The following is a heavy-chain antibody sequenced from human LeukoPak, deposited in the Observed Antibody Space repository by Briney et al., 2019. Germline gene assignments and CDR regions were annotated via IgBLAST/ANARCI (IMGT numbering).Heavy chain of an antibody. J-gene: IGHJ6*03. V-gene: IGHV4-39*01. CDR1: GGSISSSSYY. CDR3: ARVAAAGPYFYYYYMDV. Sequence: SETLSLTCTVSGGSISSSSYYWGWIRQPPGKGLEWIGSIYYSGSTYYNPSLKSRVTISVDTSKNQFSLELSSVTAADTAVYYCARVAAAGPYFYYYYMDVWGKGTTVTTSS. D-gene: IGHD6-13*01. CDR2: IYYSGST.